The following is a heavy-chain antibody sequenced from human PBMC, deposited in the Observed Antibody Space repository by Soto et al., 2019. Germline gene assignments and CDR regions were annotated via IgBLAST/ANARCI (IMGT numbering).Heavy chain of an antibody. V-gene: IGHV1-69*08. CDR2: IIPILGET. CDR1: GTIFSSYT. J-gene: IGHJ6*02. D-gene: IGHD3-16*01. Sequence: QVQLVQSGAEVKKPGSSVRVSCKASGTIFSSYTISWVRQAPGQGLEWMGRIIPILGETNSAQKFQGRVTLTADKSTNTAYMQLNSLRVEDTGVYYCARGLGGRMDDWGQGTTVTVSS. CDR3: ARGLGGRMDD.